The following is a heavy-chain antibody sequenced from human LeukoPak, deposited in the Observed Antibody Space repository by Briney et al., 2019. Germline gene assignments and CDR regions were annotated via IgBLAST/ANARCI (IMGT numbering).Heavy chain of an antibody. Sequence: SETLSLTCTVSGDSVSTYYWSWVRQSTARGLEWVGRISAGGSTNYNPSLKSRVTVSRDTSKNQLSLKLSSVTAADTAVYYCARGKDDRGIFDYWGQGTLVSVSS. CDR2: ISAGGST. J-gene: IGHJ4*02. V-gene: IGHV4-4*07. D-gene: IGHD5-24*01. CDR3: ARGKDDRGIFDY. CDR1: GDSVSTYY.